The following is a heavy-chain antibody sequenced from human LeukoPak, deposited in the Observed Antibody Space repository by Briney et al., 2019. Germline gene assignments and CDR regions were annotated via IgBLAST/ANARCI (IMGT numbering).Heavy chain of an antibody. V-gene: IGHV3-15*01. CDR3: TTGTWIQLWLADY. CDR2: INPSSDGGTT. J-gene: IGHJ4*02. D-gene: IGHD5-18*01. CDR1: GFTFTKAW. Sequence: GGSLRLSCAASGFTFTKAWMSWVRQAPGKGLEWVGHINPSSDGGTTDYAAPVKGRFSVSRDDSKNTLHLQMNRLKTEDTAVYYCTTGTWIQLWLADYWGQGTLVTVSS.